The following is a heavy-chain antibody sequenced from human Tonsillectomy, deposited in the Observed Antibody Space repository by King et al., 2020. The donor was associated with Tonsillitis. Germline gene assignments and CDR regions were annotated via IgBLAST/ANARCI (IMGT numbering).Heavy chain of an antibody. Sequence: VQLVQSGAEVKKPGASMKVSCKASGYTFTSHYIHLVRQAPGQGLEWMGIINPSGGLTSYAQNFQGRVTMTRDTSTATVYMELTSLRSEDTAVYYCARSPSTTYLDYWGQGTLVTVSS. D-gene: IGHD1-14*01. CDR1: GYTFTSHY. J-gene: IGHJ4*02. CDR3: ARSPSTTYLDY. V-gene: IGHV1-46*01. CDR2: INPSGGLT.